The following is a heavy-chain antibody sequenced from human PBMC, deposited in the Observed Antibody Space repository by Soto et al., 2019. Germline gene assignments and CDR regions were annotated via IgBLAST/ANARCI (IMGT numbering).Heavy chain of an antibody. CDR2: IYHSGST. D-gene: IGHD3-22*01. CDR1: GGSISSGGYS. J-gene: IGHJ3*02. V-gene: IGHV4-30-2*01. CDR3: ARRFDSSGYEKAFDI. Sequence: PLEIRSLACGVSGGSISSGGYSWSWIRQPPGKGLEWIGYIYHSGSTYYNPSLKSRVTISVDRSKNQFSLKLSSVTAADTAVYYCARRFDSSGYEKAFDIWGQGTMVTVSS.